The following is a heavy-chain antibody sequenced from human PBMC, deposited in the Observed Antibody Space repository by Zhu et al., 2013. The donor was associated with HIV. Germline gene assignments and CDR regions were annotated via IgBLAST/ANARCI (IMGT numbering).Heavy chain of an antibody. Sequence: QVQLVQSAPEVKEPGASVKVSCQASGYTFTNYGINWVRQATGHGLEWMGWVNPTTGNAGYAQKFQGRVTITRNTSTSTVYMELSSPRSDDTAVYYCARMDKGSCTATTCPDWFDPWGQGTLVTVSS. CDR1: GYTFTNYG. V-gene: IGHV1-8*03. J-gene: IGHJ5*02. CDR2: VNPTTGNA. CDR3: ARMDKGSCTATTCPDWFDP. D-gene: IGHD2-8*02.